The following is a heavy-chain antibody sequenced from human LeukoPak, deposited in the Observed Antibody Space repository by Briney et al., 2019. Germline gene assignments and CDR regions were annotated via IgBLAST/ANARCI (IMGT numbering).Heavy chain of an antibody. J-gene: IGHJ4*02. Sequence: ETLSLTCTVSGDSISSSHFFWGWIRQTPGKGLEWVSAISGSGGSRYYADSVKGRFTISRGNSENTLYLQMNSLRAEDTAIYYCAKSAAEVTAMTLDYWGQGTLVTVSS. CDR3: AKSAAEVTAMTLDY. V-gene: IGHV3-23*01. D-gene: IGHD2-21*02. CDR1: GDSISSSH. CDR2: ISGSGGSR.